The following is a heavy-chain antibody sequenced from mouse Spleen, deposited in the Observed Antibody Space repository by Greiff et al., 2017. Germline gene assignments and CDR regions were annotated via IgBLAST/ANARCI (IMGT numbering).Heavy chain of an antibody. D-gene: IGHD4-1*01. Sequence: VKLVESGPELVKPGASVKISCKASGYAFSSSWMNWVKQRPGKGLEWIGRIYPGDGDTNYNGKFKGKATLTVDKSSSTAYIQLSSLTSEDSAVYYCARSRASNWDFDYWGQGTTLTVSS. J-gene: IGHJ2*01. CDR1: GYAFSSSW. V-gene: IGHV1-82*01. CDR3: ARSRASNWDFDY. CDR2: IYPGDGDT.